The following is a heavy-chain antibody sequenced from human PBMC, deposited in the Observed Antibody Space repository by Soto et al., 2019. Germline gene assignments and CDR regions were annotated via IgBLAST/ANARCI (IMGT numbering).Heavy chain of an antibody. V-gene: IGHV4-31*03. CDR1: GGSISGGGFF. Sequence: QVQLQESGPGLVKPSQTLSLTCTVSGGSISGGGFFWSWIRQHPGKGLEWIGSIHYSGTTYYSPSLKIRLTISVDTPKNQFSLKMTSVTAADTAMYYCARECVLGTDYGDYRAFDIWGQGKMVTVSS. CDR2: IHYSGTT. J-gene: IGHJ3*02. CDR3: ARECVLGTDYGDYRAFDI. D-gene: IGHD4-17*01.